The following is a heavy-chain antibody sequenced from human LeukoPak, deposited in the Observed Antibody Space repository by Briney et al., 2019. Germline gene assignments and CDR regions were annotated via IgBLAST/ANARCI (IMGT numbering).Heavy chain of an antibody. CDR1: GGSMTSYY. D-gene: IGHD3-22*01. Sequence: PSGTLSLTCTVTGGSMTSYYWSWIRQPPGKGLEWIGYIYYSGNTNYNPSLKSRVTISVDTSKNQFSLKLSSVTASDTAVYYCARGRAYYDSTGYYYWGQGTLVTVSS. CDR2: IYYSGNT. J-gene: IGHJ4*02. V-gene: IGHV4-59*01. CDR3: ARGRAYYDSTGYYY.